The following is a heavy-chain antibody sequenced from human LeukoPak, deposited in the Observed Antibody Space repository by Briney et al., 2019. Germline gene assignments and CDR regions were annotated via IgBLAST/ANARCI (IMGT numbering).Heavy chain of an antibody. J-gene: IGHJ2*01. CDR3: ARLRYYDSSGYSPPQIYWYFDL. D-gene: IGHD3-22*01. CDR1: GGSISSSSYY. CDR2: IYYSGST. V-gene: IGHV4-39*01. Sequence: SETLSLTCTVSGGSISSSSYYWGWIRQPPGKGLEWIGSIYYSGSTYYNPSLKSRVTISVATSKNQFSLKLSSVTAADTAVYYCARLRYYDSSGYSPPQIYWYFDLWGRGTLVTVSS.